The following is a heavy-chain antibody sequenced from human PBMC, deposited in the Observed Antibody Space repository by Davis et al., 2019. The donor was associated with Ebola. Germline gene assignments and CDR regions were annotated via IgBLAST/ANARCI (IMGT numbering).Heavy chain of an antibody. CDR3: ARGSGYSSGWKDY. V-gene: IGHV3-33*01. CDR2: ISSDGSNE. J-gene: IGHJ4*02. Sequence: GGSLRLSCAASGFIFSSYGFHWVRQAPGKGLEWVATISSDGSNEYYADSLKGRLTISRDNSKNTLYLQMNSLRAEDTAVYYCARGSGYSSGWKDYWGQGTLVTVSS. CDR1: GFIFSSYG. D-gene: IGHD6-19*01.